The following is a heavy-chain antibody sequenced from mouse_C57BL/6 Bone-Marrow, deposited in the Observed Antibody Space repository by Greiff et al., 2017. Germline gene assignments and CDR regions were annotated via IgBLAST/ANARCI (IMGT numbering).Heavy chain of an antibody. CDR1: GFTFSDFY. D-gene: IGHD1-1*01. Sequence: EVMLVESGGGLVQSGRSLRLSCATSGFTFSDFYMEWVRQAPGKGLEWIAASRNKANDYTTEYSASVKGRFIVSRDTSQSILYLQMNALRAEDTAIYYCARDDYYGSRGAMDYWGQGTSVTVSS. V-gene: IGHV7-1*01. J-gene: IGHJ4*01. CDR3: ARDDYYGSRGAMDY. CDR2: SRNKANDYTT.